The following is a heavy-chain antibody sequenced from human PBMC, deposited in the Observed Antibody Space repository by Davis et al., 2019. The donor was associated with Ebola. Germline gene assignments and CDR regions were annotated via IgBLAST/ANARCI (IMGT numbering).Heavy chain of an antibody. J-gene: IGHJ4*02. CDR3: ARGRMYYYGSGSYYKY. CDR1: GGSISSYY. V-gene: IGHV4-34*01. D-gene: IGHD3-10*01. CDR2: INHRGST. Sequence: SETLSLTCTVSGGSISSYYWSWIRQPPGKGLEWIGEINHRGSTNYNPSLKSRVTISVDTSKNQFSLKLRSVTAADTAVYYCARGRMYYYGSGSYYKYWGQGTLVTVSS.